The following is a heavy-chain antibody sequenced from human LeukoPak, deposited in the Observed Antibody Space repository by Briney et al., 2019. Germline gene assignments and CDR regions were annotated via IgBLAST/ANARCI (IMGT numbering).Heavy chain of an antibody. CDR2: ISAYNGNT. J-gene: IGHJ4*02. V-gene: IGHV1-18*01. Sequence: SVKVSYKASGYTFNSYVISWVQQAPGQGVEWMGWISAYNGNTNYAQKVQGRVTMTTDTSTNTAYMELRSLRSDDTAVYYCARADIRAIASSGWYGFDYWGQGTLVTVSS. D-gene: IGHD6-19*01. CDR3: ARADIRAIASSGWYGFDY. CDR1: GYTFNSYV.